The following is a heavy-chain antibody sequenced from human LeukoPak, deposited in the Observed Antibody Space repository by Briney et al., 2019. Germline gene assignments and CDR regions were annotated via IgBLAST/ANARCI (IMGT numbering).Heavy chain of an antibody. CDR3: AKDLGKNDFWSGYSSWSYYYGMDV. J-gene: IGHJ6*02. Sequence: PGGSLRLSCAASGFTFSSYAMSWVRQAPGKGLEWVSAISGSGSSTYYADSVKGRFTISRDNSKNTLYLQMNSLRAEDTAVYYCAKDLGKNDFWSGYSSWSYYYGMDVWGQGTTVTVSS. V-gene: IGHV3-23*01. D-gene: IGHD3-3*01. CDR1: GFTFSSYA. CDR2: ISGSGSST.